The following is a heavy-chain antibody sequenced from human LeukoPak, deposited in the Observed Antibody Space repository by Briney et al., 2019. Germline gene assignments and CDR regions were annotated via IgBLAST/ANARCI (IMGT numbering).Heavy chain of an antibody. D-gene: IGHD3-22*01. V-gene: IGHV4-4*07. CDR3: ARWVFYYDSSGRGYYFDY. J-gene: IGHJ4*02. CDR1: GVYFSRNY. CDR2: IYTSGGT. Sequence: PSETLSLTCTVSGVYFSRNYWNWIRQPAGKGLEWIGRIYTSGGTVYNPSLKSRVTMSVDTSKNQFSLKLSSVTAADTAVYYCARWVFYYDSSGRGYYFDYWGQGTLVTVSS.